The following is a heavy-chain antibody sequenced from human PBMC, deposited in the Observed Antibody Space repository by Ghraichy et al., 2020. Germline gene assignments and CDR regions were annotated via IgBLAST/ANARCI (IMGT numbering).Heavy chain of an antibody. V-gene: IGHV3-7*01. CDR3: ATSPTRDSRSSY. D-gene: IGHD3-22*01. Sequence: GGSLRLSCAASGFTFSYYWMSWVRQAPGKGLEWVANINQDGIPQYYVDSVKGRFTMSRDNARNSLYLQMNSLRAEDTAVYYCATSPTRDSRSSYWGQGTLVTVSS. J-gene: IGHJ4*02. CDR2: INQDGIPQ. CDR1: GFTFSYYW.